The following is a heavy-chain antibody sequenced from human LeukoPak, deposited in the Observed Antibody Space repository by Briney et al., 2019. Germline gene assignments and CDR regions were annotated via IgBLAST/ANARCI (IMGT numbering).Heavy chain of an antibody. D-gene: IGHD2-15*01. CDR1: GFTFSSYD. CDR2: IGTAGDT. J-gene: IGHJ4*02. V-gene: IGHV3-13*01. Sequence: PGGSLRLSCAASGFTFSSYDMHWVRHATGKGLEWVSAIGTAGDTYYPGSVKGRFTISRENAKNSLYLQMNSLRAGDTAVYYCARKAATSWVFDYWGQGTLVTVSS. CDR3: ARKAATSWVFDY.